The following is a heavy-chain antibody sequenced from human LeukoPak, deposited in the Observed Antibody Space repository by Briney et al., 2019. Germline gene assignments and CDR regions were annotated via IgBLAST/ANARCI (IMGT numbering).Heavy chain of an antibody. CDR2: IIPIFGTA. J-gene: IGHJ1*01. CDR3: AAPQEWEQRYFQH. Sequence: ASVKVSCKASGGTFSSYAISWVRQAPGQGLEWMGGIIPIFGTANYAQKFQGRVTITTDESTSTAYMELSSLRSEDTAVYYCAAPQEWEQRYFQHWGQGTLVTVSS. D-gene: IGHD1-26*01. CDR1: GGTFSSYA. V-gene: IGHV1-69*05.